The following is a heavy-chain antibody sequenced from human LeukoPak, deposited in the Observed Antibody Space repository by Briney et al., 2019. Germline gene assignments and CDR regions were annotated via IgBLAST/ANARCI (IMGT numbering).Heavy chain of an antibody. J-gene: IGHJ4*02. Sequence: GGSLRLSCAASGYTFSNYGMHWVRQAPGKGLEWVAVIAYDGSNKYYADSVKGRFTISRDNSKNTLYLQMNSLRAEDTAVFYCAKDMGYCSSTSCPLFDYWGQGTLVTVSS. CDR3: AKDMGYCSSTSCPLFDY. D-gene: IGHD2-2*01. V-gene: IGHV3-30*18. CDR2: IAYDGSNK. CDR1: GYTFSNYG.